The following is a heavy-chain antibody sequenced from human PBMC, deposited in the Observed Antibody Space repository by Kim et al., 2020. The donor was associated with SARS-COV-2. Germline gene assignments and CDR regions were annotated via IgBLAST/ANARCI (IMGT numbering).Heavy chain of an antibody. J-gene: IGHJ4*02. CDR3: ARGGGTTVVTAN. D-gene: IGHD4-17*01. V-gene: IGHV1-18*01. Sequence: NYAQKLQGRVTMTTDTSTSTAYMELRSLRSDDTAVYYCARGGGTTVVTANWGQGTLVTVSS.